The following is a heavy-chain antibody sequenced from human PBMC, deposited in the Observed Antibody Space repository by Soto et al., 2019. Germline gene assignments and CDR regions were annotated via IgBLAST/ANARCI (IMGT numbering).Heavy chain of an antibody. D-gene: IGHD3-10*01. J-gene: IGHJ4*02. CDR2: ISSSSSTI. Sequence: GGSLRLSCAASGFTFSSYSMNWVRQAPGKGLEWVSYISSSSSTIYYADSVKGRFTISRDNAKNSLYLQMNSLRDEDTAVYYCARDGSLLWFGETYRGADYWGQGTLVTVSS. CDR1: GFTFSSYS. V-gene: IGHV3-48*02. CDR3: ARDGSLLWFGETYRGADY.